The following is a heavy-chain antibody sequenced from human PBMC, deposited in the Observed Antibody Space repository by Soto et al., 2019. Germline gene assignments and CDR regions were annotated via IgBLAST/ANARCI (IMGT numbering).Heavy chain of an antibody. V-gene: IGHV4-31*03. CDR3: ASGRARFFWSGRRDNWFDP. Sequence: QVQLQESGPGLVKPSQTLSLTCTVSGGSINSGGYYWSWIRQHPGKGLEWIAYIYYSGSTYYNPSLKSRVTISLDTSKNQFSLKLTSVTAADTAVYYCASGRARFFWSGRRDNWFDPWGQGTLVTVSS. CDR1: GGSINSGGYY. J-gene: IGHJ5*02. D-gene: IGHD3-3*01. CDR2: IYYSGST.